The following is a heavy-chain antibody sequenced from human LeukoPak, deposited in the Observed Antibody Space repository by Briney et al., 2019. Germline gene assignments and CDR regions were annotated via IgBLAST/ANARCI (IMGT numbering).Heavy chain of an antibody. Sequence: GRSLRLSCAASGFTDSSHYMSWVRQAPGKGLEWVSVIYSGGATYYTDSVKGRFTISRDNSKNTVYLQMNSLRAEGTAVYYCARDRGDFDLDYWGQGALVAVSS. V-gene: IGHV3-53*01. CDR2: IYSGGAT. CDR3: ARDRGDFDLDY. CDR1: GFTDSSHY. D-gene: IGHD3-9*01. J-gene: IGHJ4*02.